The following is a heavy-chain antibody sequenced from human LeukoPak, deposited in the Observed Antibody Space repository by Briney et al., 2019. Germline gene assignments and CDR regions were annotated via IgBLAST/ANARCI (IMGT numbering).Heavy chain of an antibody. D-gene: IGHD2-15*01. V-gene: IGHV1-46*01. CDR1: GYTFTSYY. Sequence: ASVKVSCKASGYTFTSYYMHWVREAPGQGLEWVGIFYPSGGSTSYAQKFQGRVTMTRDTSTSTGYMELSSLRSEDTAVYYCARALARYCSGGSCRPLDAFDIWGQGTMVTVSS. CDR2: FYPSGGST. CDR3: ARALARYCSGGSCRPLDAFDI. J-gene: IGHJ3*02.